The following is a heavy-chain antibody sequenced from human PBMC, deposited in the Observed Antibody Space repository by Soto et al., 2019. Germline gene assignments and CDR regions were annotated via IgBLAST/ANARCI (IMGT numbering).Heavy chain of an antibody. CDR2: IYHSGST. V-gene: IGHV4-59*08. Sequence: SETLSLTCIVSGGSITTYYWTWIRQPPGKGLEWIGQIYHSGSTNYNPSLESRVTMSVDTSQNQFSLNLSSVTAADTAVYYCARRSSGSYWSFDHWGQGTLVTVSS. CDR3: ARRSSGSYWSFDH. D-gene: IGHD3-10*01. J-gene: IGHJ4*02. CDR1: GGSITTYY.